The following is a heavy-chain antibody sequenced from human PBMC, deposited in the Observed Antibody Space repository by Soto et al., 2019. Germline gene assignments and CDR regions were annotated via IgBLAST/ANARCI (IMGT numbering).Heavy chain of an antibody. CDR3: AKGASYLDY. V-gene: IGHV3-23*01. J-gene: IGHJ4*02. CDR2: ISGSDDST. Sequence: GGSLRLSCAASGFAFSTHGMSWVRQPPGRGLDWVSSISGSDDSTFYADSVQGRFTISRDKSKNTVYLQMNGLGAEDTGVYYCAKGASYLDYWGQGALVTVSS. CDR1: GFAFSTHG.